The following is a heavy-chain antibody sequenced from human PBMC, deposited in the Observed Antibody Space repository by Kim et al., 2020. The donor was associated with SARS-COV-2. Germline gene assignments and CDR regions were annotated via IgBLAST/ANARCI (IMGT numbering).Heavy chain of an antibody. CDR3: ARPVKGGFDY. CDR2: ST. V-gene: IGHV3-53*01. D-gene: IGHD3-16*01. Sequence: STYYADSVKGRFTISTDTSKNTVYLQMNSLRAEDTAMYYCARPVKGGFDYWGQGTLVTVSS. J-gene: IGHJ4*02.